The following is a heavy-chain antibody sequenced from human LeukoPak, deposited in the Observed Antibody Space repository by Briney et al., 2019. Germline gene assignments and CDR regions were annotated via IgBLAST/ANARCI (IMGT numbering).Heavy chain of an antibody. CDR3: ASHYGSGSYYNEAFDI. Sequence: SGGSLRLSCAASGFTFSSYDIHWVRQAPGKGLVWVSRINNEGSSTSYADSVKGRFTISRDNAKNTLYLQMNSLRAEDTAVYYCASHYGSGSYYNEAFDIWGQGTMVTVSS. D-gene: IGHD3-10*01. V-gene: IGHV3-74*01. CDR2: INNEGSST. CDR1: GFTFSSYD. J-gene: IGHJ3*02.